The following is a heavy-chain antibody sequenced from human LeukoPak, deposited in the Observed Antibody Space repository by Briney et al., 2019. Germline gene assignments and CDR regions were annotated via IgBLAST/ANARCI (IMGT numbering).Heavy chain of an antibody. CDR1: GFTFGDYA. J-gene: IGHJ4*02. D-gene: IGHD3-22*01. CDR3: TSGYYYDSSGYPDY. Sequence: PGRSLRVSCTASGFTFGDYAMRWVRQAPGKGLEWVGFIRSKAYGGTTEYAASVKGRFTISRDDSKSIAYLQMNSLKTEDTAVYYCTSGYYYDSSGYPDYSGQGNLVTVSS. V-gene: IGHV3-49*04. CDR2: IRSKAYGGTT.